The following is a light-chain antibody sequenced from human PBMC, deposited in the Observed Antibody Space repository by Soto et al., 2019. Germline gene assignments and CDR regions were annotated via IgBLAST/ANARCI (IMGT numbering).Light chain of an antibody. Sequence: DIQVTQSPPTLSASVGDRVTITCRASQTISTWMPWYQQKPGKAPKILIYAASTLQSGVPSRFSGSGSGKEFTLTISSLQPEDFETYFCQQFNSYPITFGQGTRLEIK. J-gene: IGKJ5*01. V-gene: IGKV1-9*01. CDR3: QQFNSYPIT. CDR2: AAS. CDR1: QTISTW.